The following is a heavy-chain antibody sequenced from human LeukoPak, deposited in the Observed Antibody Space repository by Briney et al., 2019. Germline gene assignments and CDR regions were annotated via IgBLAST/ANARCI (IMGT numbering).Heavy chain of an antibody. CDR2: INPNSGGT. CDR1: GYTFTGYY. V-gene: IGHV1-2*02. Sequence: GASAKVSCKASGYTFTGYYMHWVRQAPGQGLEWMGWINPNSGGTNYAQKFQGRVTMTRDTSISTAYMELSRLRSDDTAVYYCARDRRYCSGGSCYVLVDYWGQGTLVTVSS. J-gene: IGHJ4*02. D-gene: IGHD2-15*01. CDR3: ARDRRYCSGGSCYVLVDY.